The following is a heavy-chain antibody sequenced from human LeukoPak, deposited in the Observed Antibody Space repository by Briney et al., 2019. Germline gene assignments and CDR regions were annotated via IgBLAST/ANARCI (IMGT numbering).Heavy chain of an antibody. CDR3: ARTSTTGPHYYYYYMDV. J-gene: IGHJ6*03. V-gene: IGHV1-69*05. Sequence: GASVKVSCKASGGTFSSYAISWVRQAPGQGLESMGGIIPIFGTANYAQKFQGRVTITTDESTSTAYMELSSLRSEDTAVYYCARTSTTGPHYYYYYMDVWGKGTTVTVSS. D-gene: IGHD4-17*01. CDR2: IIPIFGTA. CDR1: GGTFSSYA.